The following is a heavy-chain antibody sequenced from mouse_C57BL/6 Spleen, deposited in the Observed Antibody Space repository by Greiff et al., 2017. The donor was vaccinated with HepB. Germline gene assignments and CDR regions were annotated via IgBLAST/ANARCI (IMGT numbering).Heavy chain of an antibody. CDR2: ISYDGSN. CDR1: GYSITSGYY. Sequence: EVKLMESGPGLVKPSQSLSLTCSVTGYSITSGYYWNWIRQFPGNKLEWMGYISYDGSNNYNPSLKNRISITRYTSKNQFFLKLNSVTTEDTATYYFAKEGMKGYYAMDYWGQGTSVTVSS. J-gene: IGHJ4*01. V-gene: IGHV3-6*01. CDR3: AKEGMKGYYAMDY.